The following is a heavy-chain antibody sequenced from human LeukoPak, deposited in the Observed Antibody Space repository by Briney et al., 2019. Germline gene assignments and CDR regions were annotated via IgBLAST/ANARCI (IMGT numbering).Heavy chain of an antibody. Sequence: GGSLRLSCVASGFTFSSYWMTWVRQAPGKGLEWVANIKQDGSDKYYVDSVKGRFTISRDNAKTSLYLQMSSLRAEDTAVYYCARDGGFRGYGDFFFDYWGQGTLVTVSS. CDR1: GFTFSSYW. J-gene: IGHJ4*02. V-gene: IGHV3-7*01. CDR2: IKQDGSDK. CDR3: ARDGGFRGYGDFFFDY. D-gene: IGHD4-17*01.